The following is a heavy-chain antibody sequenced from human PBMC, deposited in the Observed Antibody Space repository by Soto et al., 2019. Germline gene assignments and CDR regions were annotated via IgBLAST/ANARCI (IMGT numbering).Heavy chain of an antibody. CDR1: GGTFSSYT. Sequence: QVQLVQSGAEVKKPGSSVKVSCKASGGTFSSYTISWVRQAPGQGLEWMGRIIPILGIANYAQKFQGRVTIPADKSTSTAYMELSSLRSEDTAVYYCATASGYSSGWYDYWGQGTLFTVSS. V-gene: IGHV1-69*02. D-gene: IGHD6-19*01. J-gene: IGHJ4*02. CDR2: IIPILGIA. CDR3: ATASGYSSGWYDY.